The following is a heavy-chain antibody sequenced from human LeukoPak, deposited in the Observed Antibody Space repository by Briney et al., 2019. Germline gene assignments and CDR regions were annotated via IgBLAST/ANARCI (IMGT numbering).Heavy chain of an antibody. CDR1: GFTFSNYA. V-gene: IGHV3-23*01. CDR3: AKGSISSRPYYFDY. CDR2: ITPSGGDT. D-gene: IGHD3-3*02. J-gene: IGHJ4*02. Sequence: GGSLRLSCAVSGFTFSNYAMSWVRQAPGEGLEWVSAITPSGGDTYHADSVRGRFTISRDNSKNTLYLQMSSLRAEDTAVYYCAKGSISSRPYYFDYWGQGTLVTVSS.